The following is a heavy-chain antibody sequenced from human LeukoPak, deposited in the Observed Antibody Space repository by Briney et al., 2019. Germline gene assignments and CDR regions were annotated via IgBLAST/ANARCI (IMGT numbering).Heavy chain of an antibody. D-gene: IGHD6-6*01. CDR2: IKSKTDGGTT. V-gene: IGHV3-15*01. Sequence: GGSLRLSCAASGFTFSNAWMSWVRQAPGKGLEWVGRIKSKTDGGTTDYAEPVKGRFTISRDDSKNTLYLQMNSLKTEDTAVYYCTTDPSIAARRGNYWGQGTLVTVSS. CDR3: TTDPSIAARRGNY. CDR1: GFTFSNAW. J-gene: IGHJ4*02.